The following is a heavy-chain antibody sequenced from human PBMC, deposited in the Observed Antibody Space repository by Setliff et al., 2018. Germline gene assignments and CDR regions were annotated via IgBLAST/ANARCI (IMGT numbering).Heavy chain of an antibody. CDR3: ATKDYDTSGYYRPFGF. CDR2: INPKSGVT. J-gene: IGHJ4*01. CDR1: GYTFTASY. D-gene: IGHD3-22*01. Sequence: ASVKVSCKASGYTFTASYIHWVRQAPGQGLEWMGWINPKSGVTKYAQRFEGGVTMTGDTSIKSVYMELSRLRSEDTAVYYCATKDYDTSGYYRPFGFWGQGTLVTSPQ. V-gene: IGHV1-2*02.